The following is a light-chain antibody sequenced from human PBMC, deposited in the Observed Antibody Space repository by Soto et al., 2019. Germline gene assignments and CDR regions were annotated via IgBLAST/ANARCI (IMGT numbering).Light chain of an antibody. V-gene: IGLV2-23*01. CDR3: CSYAGSSTFYG. CDR1: SSDVGSYNL. J-gene: IGLJ1*01. Sequence: QSVLTQPASVSGSPGQSITISCTGTSSDVGSYNLVSWYQQHPGKAPKLMIYEGSKRPPGVSNRFSGSKSGNTASLTISGLQAEDEADYYCCSYAGSSTFYGFGTGTKVTVL. CDR2: EGS.